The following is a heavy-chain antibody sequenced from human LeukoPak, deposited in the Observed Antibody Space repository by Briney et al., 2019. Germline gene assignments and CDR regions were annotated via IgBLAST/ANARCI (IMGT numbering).Heavy chain of an antibody. CDR2: VNTDGSST. CDR3: AGWNAFDI. Sequence: GGSLRLSCAASGITFSNYWMHWVRQAPGKGLVWVSRVNTDGSSTNYADSVKGRFTISRVNAKNTLYLQMTSLRAEDTAVYYCAGWNAFDIWGQGTMVTVSS. J-gene: IGHJ3*02. CDR1: GITFSNYW. D-gene: IGHD1-1*01. V-gene: IGHV3-74*01.